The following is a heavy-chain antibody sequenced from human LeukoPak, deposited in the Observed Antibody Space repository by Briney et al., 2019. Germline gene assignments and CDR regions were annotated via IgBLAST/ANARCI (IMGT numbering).Heavy chain of an antibody. V-gene: IGHV4-59*08. Sequence: PSDTLSLTCTVSGGSISSYYWSWIRQAPGKGLEWIGYISYTGSTNYNPSLKSRVTISVDKSKNQFSLKLSSVTAADTAVYYCASHGDSDAYYFDYWGQGTLVTVSS. J-gene: IGHJ4*02. CDR2: ISYTGST. D-gene: IGHD4-17*01. CDR3: ASHGDSDAYYFDY. CDR1: GGSISSYY.